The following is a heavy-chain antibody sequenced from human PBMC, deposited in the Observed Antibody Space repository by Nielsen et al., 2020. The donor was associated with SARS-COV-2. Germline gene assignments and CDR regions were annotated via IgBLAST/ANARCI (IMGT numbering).Heavy chain of an antibody. CDR2: ISYDGSVQ. CDR3: TKGAQLGDY. V-gene: IGHV3-30*02. J-gene: IGHJ4*02. CDR1: EFTFRSYG. D-gene: IGHD6-13*01. Sequence: GGSLRLSCAASEFTFRSYGMHWVRQAPGKGLEWVTFISYDGSVQYYADSVKGRFTISTDISKNTLYLQMNSLRAEDTAVYYCTKGAQLGDYWGQGTLVTVSS.